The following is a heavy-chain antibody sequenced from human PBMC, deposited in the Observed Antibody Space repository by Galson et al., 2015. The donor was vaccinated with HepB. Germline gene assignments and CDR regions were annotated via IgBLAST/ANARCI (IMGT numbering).Heavy chain of an antibody. CDR1: GYTFSTYS. V-gene: IGHV1-18*01. Sequence: SVKVSCKASGYTFSTYSITWVRQAPGQGLEWMGWISPYNRDTNYARKFQGRVTITRDTSASTAHMELRSLRFEDTAIYYCAREGSSSYAFDIWGQGTMVTVSS. CDR3: AREGSSSYAFDI. J-gene: IGHJ3*02. CDR2: ISPYNRDT.